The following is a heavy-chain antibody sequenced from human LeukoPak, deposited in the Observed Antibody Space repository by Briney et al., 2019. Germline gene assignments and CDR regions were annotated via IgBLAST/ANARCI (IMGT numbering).Heavy chain of an antibody. V-gene: IGHV3-33*01. J-gene: IGHJ6*02. CDR2: IWYDGSNK. Sequence: GGSLRLSCAASGFTFSNYGMHGVRQAPGKGLEGVAGIWYDGSNKYYADSVKGRFTISRDNSKNTLSLQINSLRAEDTAVYYCARDPTEGKVAATDYGMDVWGQGTTVTVSS. CDR3: ARDPTEGKVAATDYGMDV. CDR1: GFTFSNYG. D-gene: IGHD2-15*01.